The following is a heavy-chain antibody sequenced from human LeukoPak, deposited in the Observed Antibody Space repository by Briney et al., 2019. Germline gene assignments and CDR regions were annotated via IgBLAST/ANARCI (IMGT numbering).Heavy chain of an antibody. D-gene: IGHD6-13*01. V-gene: IGHV4-59*01. J-gene: IGHJ5*02. Sequence: PSETLSLTCTVSGGSISSFYWSCIRQPPGKGLEWIASMYYSGSINYNPSLKSRVTISVDTSKNQFSLKLSSVTAADTAVYYCAREWAAAGTNWFDPWGQGTLVTVSS. CDR3: AREWAAAGTNWFDP. CDR1: GGSISSFY. CDR2: MYYSGSI.